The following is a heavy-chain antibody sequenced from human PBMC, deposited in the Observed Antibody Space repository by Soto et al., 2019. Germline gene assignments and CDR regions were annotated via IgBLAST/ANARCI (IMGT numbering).Heavy chain of an antibody. J-gene: IGHJ6*03. Sequence: EVQLVESGGGLVQPGGSLRLSCAASGFTFSNYWMYWVRQAPGKGLEWVSRMNSDGSVSSHADSVRGRLTISRNNVKNTLYLHMDSLRAEDTAVYFCARRDCVGGTCYSVAGSFYYYMDVWGKGTTVTVFS. CDR2: MNSDGSVS. CDR1: GFTFSNYW. V-gene: IGHV3-74*02. CDR3: ARRDCVGGTCYSVAGSFYYYMDV. D-gene: IGHD2-15*01.